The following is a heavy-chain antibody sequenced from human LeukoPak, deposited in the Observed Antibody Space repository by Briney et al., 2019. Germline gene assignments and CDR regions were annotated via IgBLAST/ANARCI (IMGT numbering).Heavy chain of an antibody. CDR1: GFTFSSYA. D-gene: IGHD3-22*01. V-gene: IGHV3-23*01. J-gene: IGHJ4*02. CDR3: AKYYKLSGYYLGGYDY. Sequence: GGSLRLSCAASGFTFSSYAMGWVRQPPGKGLEWVSAVLASGGRTFYADSVKGRFTISRDNSKNTLYLQMNSPRAEDTAVYYCAKYYKLSGYYLGGYDYWGQGTLVTVSS. CDR2: VLASGGRT.